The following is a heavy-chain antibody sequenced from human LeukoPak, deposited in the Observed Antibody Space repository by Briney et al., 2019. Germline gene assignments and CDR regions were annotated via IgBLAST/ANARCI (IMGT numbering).Heavy chain of an antibody. D-gene: IGHD5-12*01. CDR3: AAKGNGYTGTYVFAH. J-gene: IGHJ4*02. CDR1: GFSVSSNY. V-gene: IGHV3-66*01. CDR2: LYSSGYS. Sequence: GGSLTLSCAASGFSVSSNYMSWVRQAPGKGLEWVSVLYSSGYSKYADSVKGRFSISRDTSENTLSLQMNSLRAEDSAVYYCAAKGNGYTGTYVFAHWGRGTLVTVSS.